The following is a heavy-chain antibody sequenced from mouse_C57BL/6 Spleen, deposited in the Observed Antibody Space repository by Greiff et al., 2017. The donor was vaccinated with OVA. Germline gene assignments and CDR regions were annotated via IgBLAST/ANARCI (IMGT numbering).Heavy chain of an antibody. CDR3: ASSYYYGRGPFDV. V-gene: IGHV1-61*01. Sequence: VQLQQPGAELVRPGSSVKLSCKASGYTFTSYWMDWVKQRPGQGLEWIGNIYPSDSETHYNQKFKDKATLTVDKSSSTAYMQLSSLTSEDSAVYYCASSYYYGRGPFDVWGTGTTVTVSS. D-gene: IGHD1-1*01. CDR1: GYTFTSYW. CDR2: IYPSDSET. J-gene: IGHJ1*03.